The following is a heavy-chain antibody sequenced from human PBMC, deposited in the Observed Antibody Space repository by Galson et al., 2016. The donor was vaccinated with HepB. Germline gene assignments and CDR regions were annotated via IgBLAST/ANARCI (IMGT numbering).Heavy chain of an antibody. CDR1: GGSISTGSYY. CDR2: IYPIGST. V-gene: IGHV4-61*02. CDR3: ARANAGDHRIDY. D-gene: IGHD1-14*01. J-gene: IGHJ4*02. Sequence: TLSLTCTVSGGSISTGSYYWSWIRQPAGKGLEWIGRIYPIGSTHYNPSLKSPITISGDTSKNQFSLKLSSVTDADTAVYYCARANAGDHRIDYWGQGTLVTVSS.